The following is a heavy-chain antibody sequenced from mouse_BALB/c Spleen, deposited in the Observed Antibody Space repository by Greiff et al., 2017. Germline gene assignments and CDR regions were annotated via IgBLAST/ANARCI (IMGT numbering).Heavy chain of an antibody. CDR2: ISSGSSTI. D-gene: IGHD1-2*01. Sequence: EVMLVESGGGLVQPGGSRKLSCAASGFTFSSFGMHWVSQAPEKGLEWVAYISSGSSTIYYADTVKGRFTISRDNPKNTLFLQMTSLRSEDTAMYYCARDYYGYGAWFAYWGQGTLVTVSA. V-gene: IGHV5-17*02. CDR1: GFTFSSFG. CDR3: ARDYYGYGAWFAY. J-gene: IGHJ3*01.